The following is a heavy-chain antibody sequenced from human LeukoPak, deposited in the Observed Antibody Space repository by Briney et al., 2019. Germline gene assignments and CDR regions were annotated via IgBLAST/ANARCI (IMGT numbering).Heavy chain of an antibody. CDR2: IYYSGST. CDR3: AGRDGYNFDC. CDR1: GGSISSSSYY. D-gene: IGHD5-24*01. J-gene: IGHJ4*02. V-gene: IGHV4-39*07. Sequence: SETLSLTCTVSGGSISSSSYYWGWIRQPPGKGLEWIGSIYYSGSTYYNPSLKSRVTISVDTSKNQFSLKLSSVTAADTAVYYCAGRDGYNFDCWGQGTLVTVSS.